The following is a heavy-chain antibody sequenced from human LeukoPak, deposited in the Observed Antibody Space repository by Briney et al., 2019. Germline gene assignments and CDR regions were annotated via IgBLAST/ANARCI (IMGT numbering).Heavy chain of an antibody. CDR1: GDTLTELS. D-gene: IGHD1-26*01. Sequence: GASVKVSCKVSGDTLTELSMHWVRQAPAKGLEWMGGFGPEDGETIYAEKFQGRVTMTEDTSTDTAYMELSSLRSEDTAVYYCATGGYSGSLARINNWGQGTLVTVSS. CDR3: ATGGYSGSLARINN. V-gene: IGHV1-24*01. CDR2: FGPEDGET. J-gene: IGHJ4*02.